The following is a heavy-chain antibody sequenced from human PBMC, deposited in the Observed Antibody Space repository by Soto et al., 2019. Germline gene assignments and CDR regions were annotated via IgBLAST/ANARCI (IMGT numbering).Heavy chain of an antibody. CDR2: ISAYNGNT. J-gene: IGHJ6*02. D-gene: IGHD2-15*01. CDR3: ASPYCSGGSCYSFAYYYYGMDV. V-gene: IGHV1-18*01. Sequence: ASVKVSCKASGYTFTSYGISWVRQAPGQGLEWMGWISAYNGNTNYAQKLQGRVTMTTDTSTSTAYMELRSLRSDDTAVYYCASPYCSGGSCYSFAYYYYGMDVWGQGTTVTVSS. CDR1: GYTFTSYG.